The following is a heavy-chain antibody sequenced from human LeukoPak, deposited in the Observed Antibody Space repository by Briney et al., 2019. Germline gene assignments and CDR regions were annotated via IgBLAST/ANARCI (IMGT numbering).Heavy chain of an antibody. J-gene: IGHJ5*02. CDR3: ARRGVEQQLVRNWFDP. D-gene: IGHD6-13*01. Sequence: GESLKISCKGSGYSFTSYWIGWVRQMPGKGLEWMGVIYPGDSDTRYSPSLQGQVTISADKSISTAYPQWSSLKASDTAMYYCARRGVEQQLVRNWFDPWGQGTLVTVSS. V-gene: IGHV5-51*01. CDR1: GYSFTSYW. CDR2: IYPGDSDT.